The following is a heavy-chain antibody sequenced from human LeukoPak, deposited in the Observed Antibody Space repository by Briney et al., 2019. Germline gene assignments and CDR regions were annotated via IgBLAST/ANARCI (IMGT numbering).Heavy chain of an antibody. D-gene: IGHD3-10*01. Sequence: SETLSLTCAASDGSFSGYYWSWIRQPPGKGLEWIGEINHSGSTNYNPSLKSRVTISVDTSKNQFSLKLSSVTAADTAVYYCARNFFYGTFDYWGQGTLVTVSS. CDR3: ARNFFYGTFDY. CDR1: DGSFSGYY. J-gene: IGHJ4*02. V-gene: IGHV4-34*01. CDR2: INHSGST.